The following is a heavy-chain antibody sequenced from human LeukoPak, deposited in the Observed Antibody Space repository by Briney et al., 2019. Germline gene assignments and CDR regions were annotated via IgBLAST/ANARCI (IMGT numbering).Heavy chain of an antibody. J-gene: IGHJ4*02. Sequence: GGSLRLSCSASGFTFTSYAMHWVRQAPGQGLEYVSSISISGVSTYYADSVKGRFTISRDNSKNTLYLQMSTLRAEDTAVYYCVKGQMDYWGQGTLVSVSS. D-gene: IGHD5-24*01. V-gene: IGHV3-64D*06. CDR1: GFTFTSYA. CDR2: ISISGVST. CDR3: VKGQMDY.